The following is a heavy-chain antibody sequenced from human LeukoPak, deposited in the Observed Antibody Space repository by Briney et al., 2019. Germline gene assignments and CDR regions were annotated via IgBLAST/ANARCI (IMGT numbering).Heavy chain of an antibody. CDR1: GYTFSSYG. D-gene: IGHD4-17*01. CDR2: IIPIFGTA. J-gene: IGHJ3*02. Sequence: SVKVSCKASGYTFSSYGINWVRQAPGQGLEWMGGIIPIFGTANYAQKFQGRVTITADESTSTAYMELSSLRSEDTAVYYCARDEVTTGAFDIWGQGTMVTVSS. V-gene: IGHV1-69*13. CDR3: ARDEVTTGAFDI.